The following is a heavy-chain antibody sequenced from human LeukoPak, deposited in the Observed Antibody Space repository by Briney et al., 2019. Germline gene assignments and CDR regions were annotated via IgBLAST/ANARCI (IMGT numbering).Heavy chain of an antibody. CDR1: GYTFIRYA. CDR2: INMYTANP. CDR3: ARHDNDDDFDY. J-gene: IGHJ4*02. D-gene: IGHD3-16*01. Sequence: ASVKVSCKASGYTFIRYAINWLRQVPGQGLEWMGWINMYTANPAYAQGFTERFVFSLDTSVSTAYLEISNLKAEDTAVYYCARHDNDDDFDYWGQGTLITVSS. V-gene: IGHV7-4-1*02.